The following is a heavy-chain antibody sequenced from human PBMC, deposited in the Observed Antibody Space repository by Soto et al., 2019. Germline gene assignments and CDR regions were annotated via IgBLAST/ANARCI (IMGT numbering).Heavy chain of an antibody. V-gene: IGHV4-4*02. J-gene: IGHJ5*02. CDR3: ARIEKYYDILTGYYNDWFDP. D-gene: IGHD3-9*01. Sequence: SETLSLTCAVSGGSISSSNWWSWVRQPPGKGLEWIGEIYHSGSTNYNPSLKSRVTISVDKSKNQFSLKLSSVTAADTAVYYCARIEKYYDILTGYYNDWFDPWGQGTLVTVSS. CDR2: IYHSGST. CDR1: GGSISSSNW.